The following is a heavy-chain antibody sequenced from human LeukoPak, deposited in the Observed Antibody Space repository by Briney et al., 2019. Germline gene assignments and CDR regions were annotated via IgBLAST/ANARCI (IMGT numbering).Heavy chain of an antibody. Sequence: SETLSLSCTVSGDSIGNYYWSWIRQPPGKGLEWIGYIYTSGSTNYNPSLKSRVTISVDTSKSQFSLKLSSVTAADTAVYYCARPYYYDSRIDPWGQGTLVTVSS. CDR1: GDSIGNYY. J-gene: IGHJ5*02. CDR3: ARPYYYDSRIDP. D-gene: IGHD3-22*01. CDR2: IYTSGST. V-gene: IGHV4-4*09.